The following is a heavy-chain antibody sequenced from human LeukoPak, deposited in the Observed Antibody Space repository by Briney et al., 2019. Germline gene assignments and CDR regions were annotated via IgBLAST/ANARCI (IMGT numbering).Heavy chain of an antibody. CDR2: IYYSGST. Sequence: PSETLSLTCTVSGGSISSSSYYWGWIRQPPGKGLEWIGSIYYSGSTYYNPSLKSRVTISVDTSKNQFSLKLSSVTAADTAVYYCARLATEGDDYYVSSPFDYWGQGTLVTVSS. CDR3: ARLATEGDDYYVSSPFDY. J-gene: IGHJ4*02. V-gene: IGHV4-39*07. D-gene: IGHD3-16*01. CDR1: GGSISSSSYY.